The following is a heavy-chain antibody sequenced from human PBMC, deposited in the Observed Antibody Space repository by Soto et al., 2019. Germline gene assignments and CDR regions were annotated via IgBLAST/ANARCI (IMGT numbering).Heavy chain of an antibody. CDR1: GFTFSSYW. Sequence: GGSLRLSCAASGFTFSSYWVSWVRQAPGKGLEWVANIKQDGSEKYYVDSVKGRFTISRDNAKNSLYLQMNSLRAEDTAVYYCARDLGDYYYGMDVWGQGTTVTVSS. J-gene: IGHJ6*02. CDR2: IKQDGSEK. V-gene: IGHV3-7*01. CDR3: ARDLGDYYYGMDV.